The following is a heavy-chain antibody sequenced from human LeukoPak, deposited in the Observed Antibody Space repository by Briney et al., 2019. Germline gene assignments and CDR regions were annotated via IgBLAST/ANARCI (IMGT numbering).Heavy chain of an antibody. CDR1: GYTFTSYY. CDR2: INPSGGCT. CDR3: ARDTRGGWELFAEYFQH. Sequence: GASVKVSCKASGYTFTSYYMHWVRQAPGQGLEWMGIINPSGGCTSYAQKFQGRVTMTRDTSTSTVYMELSSLRSEDTAVYYCARDTRGGWELFAEYFQHWGQGTLVTVSS. J-gene: IGHJ1*01. V-gene: IGHV1-46*01. D-gene: IGHD1-26*01.